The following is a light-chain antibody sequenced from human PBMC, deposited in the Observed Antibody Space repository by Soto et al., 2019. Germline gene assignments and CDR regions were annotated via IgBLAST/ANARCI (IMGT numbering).Light chain of an antibody. Sequence: QSVLTQPPSVSGAPGQRVTISCTGSSSNIGAGYDVHWYQQLPGPAPKLLIYGNSNRPSGVPDRFSGSKSGTSASLAITGLQAEDEADYYSQSYDSSLSGFYVFGTGTKLTVL. J-gene: IGLJ1*01. CDR3: QSYDSSLSGFYV. CDR2: GNS. V-gene: IGLV1-40*01. CDR1: SSNIGAGYD.